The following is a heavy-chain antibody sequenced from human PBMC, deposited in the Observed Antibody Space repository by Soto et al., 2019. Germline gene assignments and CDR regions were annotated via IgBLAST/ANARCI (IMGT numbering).Heavy chain of an antibody. D-gene: IGHD3-22*01. J-gene: IGHJ4*02. Sequence: ASVKVSCKVSGYTLTELSMHWVRRAPGKGLEWMGGFDPEDGETIYAQKFQGRVTMTEDTSTDTAYMELSSLRSEDTAVYYCATLNYYDSSGIIVYRGQGTLVTVS. CDR2: FDPEDGET. V-gene: IGHV1-24*01. CDR1: GYTLTELS. CDR3: ATLNYYDSSGIIVY.